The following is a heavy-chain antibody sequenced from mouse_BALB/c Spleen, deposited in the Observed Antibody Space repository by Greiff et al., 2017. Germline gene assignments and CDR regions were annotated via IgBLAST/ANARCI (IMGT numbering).Heavy chain of an antibody. V-gene: IGHV5-12-1*01. CDR2: ISSGGGST. J-gene: IGHJ1*01. CDR1: GFAFSSYD. CDR3: ARQRSYGYFDV. Sequence: EVQLVESGGGLVKPGGSLKLSCAASGFAFSSYDMSWVRQTPEKRLEWVAYISSGGGSTYYPDTVKGRFTISRDNAKNTLYLQMSSLKSEDTAMYYCARQRSYGYFDVWGAGTTGTVSS.